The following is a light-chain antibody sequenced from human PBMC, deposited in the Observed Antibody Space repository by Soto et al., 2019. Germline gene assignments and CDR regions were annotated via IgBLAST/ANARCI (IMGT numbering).Light chain of an antibody. CDR2: GTT. J-gene: IGLJ1*01. CDR3: HSYDSSLSASV. V-gene: IGLV1-40*01. CDR1: SSNIGAGYD. Sequence: QSLLTQTPSVSGAPGQRVTISCTGRSSNIGAGYDVHWYQHLPGTAPKLLIYGTTNRPSGVPDRFSGSKSGISASLAITGLQAEDEADYYCHSYDSSLSASVFGAGTKVT.